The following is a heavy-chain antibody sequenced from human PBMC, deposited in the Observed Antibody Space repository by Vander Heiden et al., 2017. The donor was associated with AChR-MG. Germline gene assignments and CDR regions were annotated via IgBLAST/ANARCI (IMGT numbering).Heavy chain of an antibody. Sequence: QVQLVQSGAEVKKPGASVTVSCKASGYTFSNFFVYWVRQAPGQGLEWMGRINPNTGGTKYAQNFQGRVTMTRDTSISTAYMELSSLRSDDTAVYYCARGSASWYVDYWGQGTLVTVSS. CDR1: GYTFSNFF. J-gene: IGHJ4*02. CDR2: INPNTGGT. D-gene: IGHD2-2*01. CDR3: ARGSASWYVDY. V-gene: IGHV1-2*06.